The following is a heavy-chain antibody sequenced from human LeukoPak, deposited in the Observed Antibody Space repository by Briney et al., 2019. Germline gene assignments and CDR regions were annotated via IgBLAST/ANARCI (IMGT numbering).Heavy chain of an antibody. J-gene: IGHJ4*02. Sequence: GGSLRLSCAASGFTFSSYGMSWVRQAPGKGLEWVSAISGSGGSTYYADSVKGRFTISRDNAKNSLYLQMNSLRAEDTAVYYCARDSSGWYATTDYWGQGTLVTVSS. CDR1: GFTFSSYG. CDR2: ISGSGGST. CDR3: ARDSSGWYATTDY. V-gene: IGHV3-23*01. D-gene: IGHD6-19*01.